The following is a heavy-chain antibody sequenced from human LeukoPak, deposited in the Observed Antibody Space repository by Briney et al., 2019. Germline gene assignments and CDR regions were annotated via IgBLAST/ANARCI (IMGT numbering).Heavy chain of an antibody. V-gene: IGHV4-59*08. CDR1: GGSISSYY. D-gene: IGHD6-13*01. CDR2: IYYSGST. CDR3: ARSSGYSSSGGLNWFDT. Sequence: SETLSLTCTVSGGSISSYYWSWIRQPPGKGLEWIGYIYYSGSTNYNPSLKSRVTISVDTSKNQFSLKLSSVTAAGTAVYYCARSSGYSSSGGLNWFDTWGQGTLVTVSS. J-gene: IGHJ5*02.